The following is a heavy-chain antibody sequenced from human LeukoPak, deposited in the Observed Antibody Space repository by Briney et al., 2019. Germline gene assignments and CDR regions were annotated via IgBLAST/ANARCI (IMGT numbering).Heavy chain of an antibody. V-gene: IGHV4-59*01. D-gene: IGHD6-13*01. CDR1: GGSISSYY. CDR3: ARGRPISSSWFDY. J-gene: IGHJ4*02. Sequence: PSETLSLTCTVSGGSISSYYWSWIRQPPGKGLGWIGYIYYSGSTNYNPSLKSRVTISVDTSKNQFSLKLSSVTAADTAVYYCARGRPISSSWFDYWGQGTLVTVSS. CDR2: IYYSGST.